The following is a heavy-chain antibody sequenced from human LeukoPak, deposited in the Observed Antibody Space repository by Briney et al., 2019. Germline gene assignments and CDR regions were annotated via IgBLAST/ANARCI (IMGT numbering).Heavy chain of an antibody. CDR2: IYYSGST. V-gene: IGHV4-39*07. J-gene: IGHJ4*02. Sequence: SETLSLTCTVSGGSISRSSYYWGWIRQTPGKGPEWIGSIYYSGSTNYNPSLKSRVTISVDTSKNQFSLKLSSVTAADTAVYYCARDSIEGGGGYSYGLDYWGQGTLVTVSS. D-gene: IGHD5-18*01. CDR1: GGSISRSSYY. CDR3: ARDSIEGGGGYSYGLDY.